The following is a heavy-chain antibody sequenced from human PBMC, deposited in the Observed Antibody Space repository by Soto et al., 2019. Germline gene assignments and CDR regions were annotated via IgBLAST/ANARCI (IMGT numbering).Heavy chain of an antibody. CDR3: ARGLGDYYDSSGYPYYFDY. Sequence: QVQLVQSGAEVKKPGASVKVSCKASGYTFTSYDINWVRQATGQGLEWMGWMNPNSGNTGYAQKFQGRVTMTRNTSISTAYMELSSLRSEHTAVYYCARGLGDYYDSSGYPYYFDYWGQGTLVTVSS. CDR1: GYTFTSYD. J-gene: IGHJ4*02. CDR2: MNPNSGNT. V-gene: IGHV1-8*01. D-gene: IGHD3-22*01.